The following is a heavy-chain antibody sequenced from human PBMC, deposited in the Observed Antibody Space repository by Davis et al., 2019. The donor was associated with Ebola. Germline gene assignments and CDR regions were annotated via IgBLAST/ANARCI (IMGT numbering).Heavy chain of an antibody. CDR2: ISYDGSNK. CDR3: ARDPPELRDGYNSFDY. CDR1: GFTFSSYA. Sequence: PGGSLRLSCAASGFTFSSYAMHWVRQAPGKRLEWVAVISYDGSNKYYADSVKGRFTISRDNAKNTLYLQMNSLRAEDTAVYYCARDPPELRDGYNSFDYWGQGTLVTVSS. D-gene: IGHD5-24*01. V-gene: IGHV3-30-3*01. J-gene: IGHJ4*02.